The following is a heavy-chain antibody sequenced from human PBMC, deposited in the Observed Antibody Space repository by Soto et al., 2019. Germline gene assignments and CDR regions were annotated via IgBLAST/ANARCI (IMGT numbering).Heavy chain of an antibody. D-gene: IGHD3-22*01. J-gene: IGHJ6*02. CDR3: ARARISMIVGGAYYYAMDA. CDR1: AGTFSSYA. V-gene: IGHV1-69*12. Sequence: QVQRVQSGAEVKKPGSSVKLSCKASAGTFSSYAMNWVRQAPGQGLEWMGGIIPMFATTNYAQKFQGRVTITADESTRTDNMELSSLRSDDTAVYYCARARISMIVGGAYYYAMDAWGQGTAVTVSS. CDR2: IIPMFATT.